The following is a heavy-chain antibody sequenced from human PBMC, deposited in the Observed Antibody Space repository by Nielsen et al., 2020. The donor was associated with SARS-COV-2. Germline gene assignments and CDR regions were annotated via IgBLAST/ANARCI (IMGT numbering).Heavy chain of an antibody. Sequence: GESLKISCKGSGYSFTSYWIGWVRQMPGKGLEWMGIIYPGDSDTRYSPSFQGQVTISADTSISTAYMELSRLRSDDTAVYYCARSMGYCSGGSCYSYYYYDMDVWGQGTTVTVSS. CDR3: ARSMGYCSGGSCYSYYYYDMDV. CDR2: IYPGDSDT. CDR1: GYSFTSYW. V-gene: IGHV5-51*01. D-gene: IGHD2-15*01. J-gene: IGHJ6*02.